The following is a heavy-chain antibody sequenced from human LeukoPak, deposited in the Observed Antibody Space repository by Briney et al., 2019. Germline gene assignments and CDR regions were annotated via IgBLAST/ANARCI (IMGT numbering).Heavy chain of an antibody. CDR1: GFTFNDYY. CDR2: IKHIGPTT. V-gene: IGHV3-11*04. J-gene: IGHJ6*03. D-gene: IGHD3-16*01. CDR3: ARAGELRYMDV. Sequence: GGPLRLSCAASGFTFNDYYMTWIRQAPGKGLEWVSTIKHIGPTTYYADSVKGRFTISRDNAKNSLFLQMSSLRAGDTAIYYCARAGELRYMDVWGKGTAVTVSS.